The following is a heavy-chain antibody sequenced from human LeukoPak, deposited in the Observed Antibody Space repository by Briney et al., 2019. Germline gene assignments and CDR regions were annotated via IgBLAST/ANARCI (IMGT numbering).Heavy chain of an antibody. CDR1: GGTFSSYA. J-gene: IGHJ4*02. CDR2: IIPILGIA. CDR3: ARLNDSDSSGHYSGRFDY. V-gene: IGHV1-69*04. Sequence: SVKVSCKASGGTFSSYAISWVRQAPGQGLEWMGRIIPILGIANYAQKFQGRVTITADKSTSTAYMELSSLRSEDTAVYYCARLNDSDSSGHYSGRFDYWGQGTLVTVSS. D-gene: IGHD3-22*01.